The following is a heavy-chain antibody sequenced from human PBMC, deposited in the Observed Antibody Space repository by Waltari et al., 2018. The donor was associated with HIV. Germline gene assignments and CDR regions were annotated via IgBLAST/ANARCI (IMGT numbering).Heavy chain of an antibody. CDR3: ARESEWLYSAFFDL. Sequence: EEQLMQSEGGRVRRGGSSRLSCVASGFALSDFWVTWVRQAPGGGQEWVANIKGGGSERNDGDAVKCRFSIARDDANNSVHLDMTNMGAEDTAIYFCARESEWLYSAFFDLWGGGSLVTVSS. V-gene: IGHV3-7*01. D-gene: IGHD6-19*01. J-gene: IGHJ4*02. CDR1: GFALSDFW. CDR2: IKGGGSER.